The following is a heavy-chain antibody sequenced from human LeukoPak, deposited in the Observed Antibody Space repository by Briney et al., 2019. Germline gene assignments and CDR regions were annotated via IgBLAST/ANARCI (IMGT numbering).Heavy chain of an antibody. Sequence: ETLSLTCTVSGGSISSYYWSWIRQPPGKGLEWIGYIYYSGSTNYNPSLKSRVTISVDTSKNQFSLKLSSVTAADTAVYYCARELKYGDYDYWGQGTLVTVSS. CDR1: GGSISSYY. V-gene: IGHV4-59*01. CDR3: ARELKYGDYDY. CDR2: IYYSGST. J-gene: IGHJ4*02. D-gene: IGHD4-17*01.